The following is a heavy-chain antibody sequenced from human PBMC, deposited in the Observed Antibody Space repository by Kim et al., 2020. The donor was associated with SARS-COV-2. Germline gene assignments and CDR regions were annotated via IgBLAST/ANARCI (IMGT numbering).Heavy chain of an antibody. J-gene: IGHJ4*02. D-gene: IGHD1-7*01. CDR3: AKLKLKAGYYFDY. Sequence: DPVQGRFTITRDTSKNPLYLQMNSLSAEDTAVYYCAKLKLKAGYYFDYWGQGTLVTVSS. V-gene: IGHV3-23*01.